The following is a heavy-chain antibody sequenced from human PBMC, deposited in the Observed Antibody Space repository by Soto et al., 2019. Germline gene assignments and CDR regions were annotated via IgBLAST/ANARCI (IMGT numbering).Heavy chain of an antibody. V-gene: IGHV4-30-4*01. CDR3: ARDSNHYYYGMDV. Sequence: SETLSLTCTVSGGSISSGDYYWSWIRQPPGKGMEWIGYIYYSGSTYYNPSLKNRVTISVDTSKNQFYLKLSSVTAADTAVYYCARDSNHYYYGMDVWGQGTTVTISS. CDR2: IYYSGST. CDR1: GGSISSGDYY. J-gene: IGHJ6*02.